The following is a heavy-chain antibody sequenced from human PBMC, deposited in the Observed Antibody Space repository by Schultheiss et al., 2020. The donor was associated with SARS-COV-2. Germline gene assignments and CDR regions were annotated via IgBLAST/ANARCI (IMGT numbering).Heavy chain of an antibody. J-gene: IGHJ5*02. CDR3: ARQDIVVVVAALVNWFDP. D-gene: IGHD2-15*01. V-gene: IGHV4-39*01. CDR1: GGSISSSSYY. Sequence: SETLSLTCTVSGGSISSSSYYWGWIRQPPGKGLEWIGYIYYSGSTNYNPSLKSRVTISVDTSKNQFSLKLSSVTAADTAVYYCARQDIVVVVAALVNWFDPWGQGTLVTVSS. CDR2: IYYSGST.